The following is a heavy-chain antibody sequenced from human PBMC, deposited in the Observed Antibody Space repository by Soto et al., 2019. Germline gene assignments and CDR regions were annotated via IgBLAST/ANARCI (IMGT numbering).Heavy chain of an antibody. CDR1: GYTFTSYG. J-gene: IGHJ4*02. Sequence: GASVKVSCKASGYTFTSYGISWVRQAPGQGLEWMGWISAYNGNTNYAQKLQGRVTMTTDTSKNQFSLKLSSVTAADTAVYYCARGEHDYGDYGIDYWGQGTLVTVSS. CDR2: ISAYNGNT. V-gene: IGHV1-18*01. CDR3: ARGEHDYGDYGIDY. D-gene: IGHD4-17*01.